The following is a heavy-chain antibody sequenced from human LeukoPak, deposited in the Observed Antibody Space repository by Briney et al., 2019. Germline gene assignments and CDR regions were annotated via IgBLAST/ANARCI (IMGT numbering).Heavy chain of an antibody. CDR1: GGSISSSSYY. Sequence: SETLSLTCTVSGGSISSSSYYWGWIRQPPGKGPEWIGSIYYSGSTYYNPSLKSRVTISVDTSKNQFSLKLSSVTAADTAVYYCAREDFSRNTIFGVVIASNWFDPWGQGTLVTVSS. D-gene: IGHD3-3*01. J-gene: IGHJ5*02. CDR2: IYYSGST. V-gene: IGHV4-39*07. CDR3: AREDFSRNTIFGVVIASNWFDP.